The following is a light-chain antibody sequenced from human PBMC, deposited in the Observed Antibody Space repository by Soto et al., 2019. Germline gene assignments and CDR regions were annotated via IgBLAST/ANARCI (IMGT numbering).Light chain of an antibody. V-gene: IGKV4-1*01. J-gene: IGKJ3*01. CDR3: QQYYSTPLT. CDR1: RSVLYSSNNKNY. CDR2: WAS. Sequence: DIVMTQSPDSLAVSLGERATINCKSSRSVLYSSNNKNYLAWYQQKPGQPPKLLIYWASTRESGVPDRFSGSGSGTDLTLTISSLQAEDVAGYYCQQYYSTPLTFGPGTKVDIK.